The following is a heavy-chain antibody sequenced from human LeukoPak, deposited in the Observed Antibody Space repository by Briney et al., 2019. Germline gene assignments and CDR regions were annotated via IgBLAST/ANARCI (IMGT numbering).Heavy chain of an antibody. J-gene: IGHJ6*02. D-gene: IGHD2-2*01. CDR3: ARGQVVPAAMRSFYYYYGMDV. V-gene: IGHV4-39*02. CDR2: ISYSGST. Sequence: PSETLSLTCSVSGGSFSSSSYYWGWIRQPPGKGLEWIGSISYSGSTFYNPSLKSRVTISVDTSKNHFSLKLSSVTAADTAVYYCARGQVVPAAMRSFYYYYGMDVWGQGTTVTVSS. CDR1: GGSFSSSSYY.